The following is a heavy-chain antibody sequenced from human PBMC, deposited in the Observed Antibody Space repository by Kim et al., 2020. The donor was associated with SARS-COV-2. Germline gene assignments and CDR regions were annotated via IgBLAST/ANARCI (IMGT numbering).Heavy chain of an antibody. CDR3: AHRRVNSRGTIWFGELGGNYFDY. CDR1: GFSLSTSGVG. CDR2: IYWDDDK. V-gene: IGHV2-5*02. Sequence: SGPTLVKPTQTLTLTCTFSGFSLSTSGVGVGWIRQPPGKALEWLALIYWDDDKRYSPSLKSRLTITKDTSKNQVVLTMTNMDPVDTATYYCAHRRVNSRGTIWFGELGGNYFDYWGQGTLVTVSS. D-gene: IGHD3-10*01. J-gene: IGHJ4*02.